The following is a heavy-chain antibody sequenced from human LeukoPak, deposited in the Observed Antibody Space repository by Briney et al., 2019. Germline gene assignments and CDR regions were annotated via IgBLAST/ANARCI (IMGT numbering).Heavy chain of an antibody. V-gene: IGHV3-7*01. CDR1: GFTLTTSW. CDR3: ARGGLTAGFDY. CDR2: INREGSQI. Sequence: GWSLRLSCAASGFTLTTSWMTWVRQAPGKGLEWVTNINREGSQIDYMDSVKGRFTISRDSANNALYLQMNSLRAEDTAVYYCARGGLTAGFDYWGQGTLVTVSS. J-gene: IGHJ4*02.